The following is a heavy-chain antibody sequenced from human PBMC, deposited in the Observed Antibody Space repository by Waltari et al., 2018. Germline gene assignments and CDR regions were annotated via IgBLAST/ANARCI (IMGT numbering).Heavy chain of an antibody. D-gene: IGHD1-1*01. V-gene: IGHV4-38-2*01. Sequence: QVQLQESGPGLVKPWETLSLTCAVTGYSISSGYDRGWIRQPPGKGLEWIGSIYHSGRPYYNPSLKSRVTISVDTSKNQFSLKLSSVTAADTAVYYCARHKATTWTDYWGQGTLVTVSS. CDR3: ARHKATTWTDY. J-gene: IGHJ4*02. CDR1: GYSISSGYD. CDR2: IYHSGRP.